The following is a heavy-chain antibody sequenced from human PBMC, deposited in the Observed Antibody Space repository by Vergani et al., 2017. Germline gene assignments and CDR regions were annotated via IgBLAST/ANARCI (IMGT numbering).Heavy chain of an antibody. J-gene: IGHJ1*01. Sequence: QVHLVESGGGVVQPGRSLRLSCVASGFTFSYYGMHWVRQAPGKGLEWVAGISYDGTQKYYADSVKGRFTISRDNSKSTLYLQMNSLRTEDTAVYYCATKSCGTPGCQIGYFREWGQGTLVTVSS. CDR3: ATKSCGTPGCQIGYFRE. V-gene: IGHV3-30*03. D-gene: IGHD1-1*01. CDR1: GFTFSYYG. CDR2: ISYDGTQK.